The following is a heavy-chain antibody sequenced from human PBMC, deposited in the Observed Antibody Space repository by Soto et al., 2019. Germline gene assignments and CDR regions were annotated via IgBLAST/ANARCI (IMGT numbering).Heavy chain of an antibody. J-gene: IGHJ4*02. V-gene: IGHV1-46*01. CDR2: INPSGGST. D-gene: IGHD3-22*01. CDR3: GRDPPAAYDSRGYYGLND. CDR1: GYTFTSYY. Sequence: GASVKVSCKASGYTFTSYYMHWVRQAPGQGLEWMGIINPSGGSTSYAQKFQGRVTMTRDTSTSTVYMGRSSLRSEATAVYYCGRDPPAAYDSRGYYGLNDWGQRTLATVSP.